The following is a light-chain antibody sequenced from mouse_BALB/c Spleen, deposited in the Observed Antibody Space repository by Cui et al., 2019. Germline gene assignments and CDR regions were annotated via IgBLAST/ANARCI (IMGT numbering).Light chain of an antibody. CDR2: DTS. CDR1: SSVSY. Sequence: QIVLTQSPAIMSASPGEKVTMTCSASSSVSYMYWYQQKPGSSPRLLIDDTSNLASGVPVRFSGSGSGTSYSLTISRMEAEDAATYYCQQWSSYPRTFGGGTKLEIK. CDR3: QQWSSYPRT. J-gene: IGKJ1*01. V-gene: IGKV4-55*01.